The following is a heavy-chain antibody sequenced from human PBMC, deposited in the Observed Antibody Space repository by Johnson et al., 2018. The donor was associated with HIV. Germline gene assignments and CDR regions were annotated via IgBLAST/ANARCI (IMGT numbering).Heavy chain of an antibody. Sequence: VQLVESGGGVVQPGRSLRLSCAASGFTFSSFWMTWVRQAPGKGLEWVANIKQDGSEKYYVDSVKGRITISRDNAKNSLYLQMNSLRAEDTAVYYCARDQWRAGDAFDIWGQGTVVTVSS. J-gene: IGHJ3*02. CDR3: ARDQWRAGDAFDI. D-gene: IGHD6-19*01. CDR1: GFTFSSFW. V-gene: IGHV3-7*01. CDR2: IKQDGSEK.